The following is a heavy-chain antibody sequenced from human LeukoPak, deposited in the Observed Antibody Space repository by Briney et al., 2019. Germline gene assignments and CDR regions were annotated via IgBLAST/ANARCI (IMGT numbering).Heavy chain of an antibody. D-gene: IGHD4-11*01. V-gene: IGHV3-66*01. CDR2: IYSGGST. J-gene: IGHJ4*02. CDR3: AKVPPNSNPGY. Sequence: GGSLRLSCAASGFTVSSNYMSWVRQAPGKGLEWVSVIYSGGSTYYADSVKGRFTISRDNSKNTLYLQMNSLRAEDTAVYYCAKVPPNSNPGYWGQGTLVTVSS. CDR1: GFTVSSNY.